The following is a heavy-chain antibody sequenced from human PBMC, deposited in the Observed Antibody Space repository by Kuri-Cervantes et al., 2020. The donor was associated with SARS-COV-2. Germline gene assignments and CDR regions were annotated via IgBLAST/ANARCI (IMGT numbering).Heavy chain of an antibody. CDR2: ISGSGGST. J-gene: IGHJ4*02. V-gene: IGHV3-23*01. D-gene: IGHD7-27*01. CDR3: ARDLRLGKSLDY. Sequence: GESLRISCVVSGFTFSNYAMSWVRQAPGKGLEWVSGISGSGGSTYYADSVKGRFTISRDNAKNSLYLQMSSLRAEDTAVYYCARDLRLGKSLDYWGQGTLVTVSS. CDR1: GFTFSNYA.